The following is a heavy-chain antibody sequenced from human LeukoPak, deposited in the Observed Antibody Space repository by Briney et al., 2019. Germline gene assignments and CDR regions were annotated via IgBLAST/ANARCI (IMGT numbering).Heavy chain of an antibody. CDR2: IRSKANSYAT. Sequence: GGSLRLSCAASGFTFSGSAMHWVRQASGQGLEWVGRIRSKANSYATAYAASVKGRFTISRDDSKNTAYLQMNSLKTEDTAVYYCTSRPLNYYDSSGYYGIDYWGQGTLVTVSS. J-gene: IGHJ4*02. CDR3: TSRPLNYYDSSGYYGIDY. CDR1: GFTFSGSA. V-gene: IGHV3-73*01. D-gene: IGHD3-22*01.